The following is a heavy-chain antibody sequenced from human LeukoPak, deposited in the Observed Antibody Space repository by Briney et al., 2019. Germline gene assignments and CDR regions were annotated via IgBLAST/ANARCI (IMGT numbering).Heavy chain of an antibody. V-gene: IGHV5-51*01. D-gene: IGHD2-2*01. Sequence: RGESLKISCKGSGYDITNFWIGWVRQMPGEGLEWMGIIYRGDSDTRYSLSFQGQVTISVDKSISTAYLQWSSLKASDTAMYYCARQHPLSSTSLWFDPWGQGTLVTVSS. CDR1: GYDITNFW. CDR2: IYRGDSDT. CDR3: ARQHPLSSTSLWFDP. J-gene: IGHJ5*02.